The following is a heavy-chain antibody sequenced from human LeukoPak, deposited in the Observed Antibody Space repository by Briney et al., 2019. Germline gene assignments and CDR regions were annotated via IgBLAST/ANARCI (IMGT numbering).Heavy chain of an antibody. CDR1: GFTFSSYW. V-gene: IGHV3-7*01. J-gene: IGHJ4*02. Sequence: GGSLRLSCAASGFTFSSYWMSWVRQAPGKGLEWVANIKQDGSEKYYVDSVKGRFTISRDNAKNSLYLQMNSLRAEDTAVYYCARDTIAVAGSYPYYFDYWGQGTLVTASS. CDR2: IKQDGSEK. CDR3: ARDTIAVAGSYPYYFDY. D-gene: IGHD6-19*01.